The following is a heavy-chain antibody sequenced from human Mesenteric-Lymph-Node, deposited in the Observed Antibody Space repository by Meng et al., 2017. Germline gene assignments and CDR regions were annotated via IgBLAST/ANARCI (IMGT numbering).Heavy chain of an antibody. CDR2: ISYDGSNK. J-gene: IGHJ4*02. CDR1: GFTFSSYA. CDR3: ARAAAAADY. D-gene: IGHD6-13*01. V-gene: IGHV3-30*01. Sequence: VQLVGSGGGVVQPGRSLRLFCAASGFTFSSYAMHWVRQAPGKGLEWVAVISYDGSNKYYADSMKGRFTISRDNSKNTLYLQMNSLRAEDTAVYYCARAAAAADYWGQGTLVTVSS.